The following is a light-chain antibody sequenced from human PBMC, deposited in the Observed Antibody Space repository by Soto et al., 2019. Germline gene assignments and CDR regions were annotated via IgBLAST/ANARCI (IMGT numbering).Light chain of an antibody. CDR3: QQYGTTPWT. Sequence: EIVLTQSPGTLSLSPGERATLSCRASQSVSSSYLAWYQHKPGQAPRLLISGTSSRATGIPDRVSGSGAGTDFTLTISRLEPEDFAVYYCQQYGTTPWTFGQGTKVEV. V-gene: IGKV3-20*01. CDR2: GTS. CDR1: QSVSSSY. J-gene: IGKJ1*01.